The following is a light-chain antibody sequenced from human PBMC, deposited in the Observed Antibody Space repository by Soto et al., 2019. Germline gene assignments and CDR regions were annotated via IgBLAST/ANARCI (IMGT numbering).Light chain of an antibody. V-gene: IGKV1-5*03. CDR3: QQYSDYSWT. Sequence: DIQMTQSPSTLSASVGDRVAITCRASESIGSWLAWYQQIPGKAPKLLIYKASILERGVPSRFSGSGSGTEFTLTISSLQPDDFAIYYCQQYSDYSWTFGQGTKVDIK. CDR1: ESIGSW. J-gene: IGKJ1*01. CDR2: KAS.